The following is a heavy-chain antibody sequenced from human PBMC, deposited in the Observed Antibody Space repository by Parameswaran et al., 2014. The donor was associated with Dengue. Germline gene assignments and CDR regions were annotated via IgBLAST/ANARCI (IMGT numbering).Heavy chain of an antibody. D-gene: IGHD3-22*01. V-gene: IGHV3-21*01. CDR2: ISSSSSYI. Sequence: VRQAPGKGLEWVSSISSSSSYIYYADSVKGRFTISRDNAKNSLYLQMNSLRAEGTAVYYCARSYDSSGSMDVWGQGTTVTVSS. J-gene: IGHJ6*02. CDR3: ARSYDSSGSMDV.